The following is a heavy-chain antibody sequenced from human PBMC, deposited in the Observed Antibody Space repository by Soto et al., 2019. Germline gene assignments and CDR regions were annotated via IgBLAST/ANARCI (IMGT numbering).Heavy chain of an antibody. V-gene: IGHV2-5*02. CDR1: GFSLSTSVVG. CDR3: AHRAGLHGNCNGGSFDF. Sequence: QITLKESGPTRVKPPQPLTLTCTFSGFSLSTSVVGVGWIRQPPGKALERLALIYWDDDKRYSPSLKSRLTTTKHTSKIPVVLTQGNEDPVDTATYYAAHRAGLHGNCNGGSFDFWGQEALVTVSS. J-gene: IGHJ4*02. D-gene: IGHD2-15*01. CDR2: IYWDDDK.